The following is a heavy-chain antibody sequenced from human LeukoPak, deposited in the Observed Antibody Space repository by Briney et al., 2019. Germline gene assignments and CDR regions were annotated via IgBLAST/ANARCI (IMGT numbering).Heavy chain of an antibody. CDR2: IYYSGIT. V-gene: IGHV4-39*07. Sequence: PSETPSLTCSVSGGSISRSGYYWGWIRQAPGKGLEWIGSIYYSGITHYNASLKSRVTISVDMSTNQFSLRLNSVTAADTAVYYCARDGWESGDYWGQGTLVTVSS. J-gene: IGHJ4*02. D-gene: IGHD1-26*01. CDR1: GGSISRSGYY. CDR3: ARDGWESGDY.